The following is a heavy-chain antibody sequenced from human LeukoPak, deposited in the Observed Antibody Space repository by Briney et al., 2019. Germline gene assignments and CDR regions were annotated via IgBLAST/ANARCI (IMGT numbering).Heavy chain of an antibody. CDR1: GGTFSSYA. CDR3: ARATTMVRGVSIYYYYYYMDV. V-gene: IGHV1-69*01. CDR2: IIPIFGTA. Sequence: SVKVSCKASGGTFSSYAISWLRQAPGQGLEWMGGIIPIFGTANYAQKFQGRVTITADESTSTAYMELSSLRSEDTAVYYCARATTMVRGVSIYYYYYYMDVWGKGTTVTVSS. D-gene: IGHD3-10*01. J-gene: IGHJ6*03.